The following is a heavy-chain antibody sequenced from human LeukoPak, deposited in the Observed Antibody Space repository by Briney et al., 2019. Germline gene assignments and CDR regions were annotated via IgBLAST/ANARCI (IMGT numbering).Heavy chain of an antibody. V-gene: IGHV3-11*05. CDR2: ISSSSSNT. D-gene: IGHD3-10*01. CDR3: AREGVRGSQALDAFDI. CDR1: GFTFTDHY. Sequence: GGSLRLSCVASGFTFTDHYMSWIRQAPGRGLEWVSCISSSSSNTDYADSVKGRFTISRDNAKNLLFLQMNSLRAEDTAVYFCAREGVRGSQALDAFDIWGQGTMVTVSS. J-gene: IGHJ3*02.